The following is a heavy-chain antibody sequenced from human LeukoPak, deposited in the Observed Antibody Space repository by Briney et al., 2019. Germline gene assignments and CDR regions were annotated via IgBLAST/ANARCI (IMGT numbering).Heavy chain of an antibody. CDR2: IIPIFGTT. J-gene: IGHJ4*02. CDR1: GGTFNSYA. Sequence: SVKVSCKASGGTFNSYAISWVRQAPGQGLEWMGGIIPIFGTTNYARKFRGRVTITADKSTSTAYMELSSLRSEDTAVYYCARAWGQWLPLDYWGQGTLVSVSS. CDR3: ARAWGQWLPLDY. V-gene: IGHV1-69*06. D-gene: IGHD6-19*01.